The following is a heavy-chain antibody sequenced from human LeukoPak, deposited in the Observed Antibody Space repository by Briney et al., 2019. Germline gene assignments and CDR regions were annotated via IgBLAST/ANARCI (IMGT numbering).Heavy chain of an antibody. CDR1: GYTFSDYY. CDR3: ARGSLKSSADGFDF. CDR2: INPNSGGA. V-gene: IGHV1-2*02. J-gene: IGHJ3*01. Sequence: ASVKVSCKASGYTFSDYYMHWVRQAPGPGLEWMGWINPNSGGANYAQSFQGRVALTRDTSITTAYMEVSRLTSNDTAVYYCARGSLKSSADGFDFWGQGTMVTVS.